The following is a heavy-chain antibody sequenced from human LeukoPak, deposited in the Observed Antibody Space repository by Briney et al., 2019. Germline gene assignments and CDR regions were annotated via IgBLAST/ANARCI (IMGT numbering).Heavy chain of an antibody. D-gene: IGHD3-22*01. J-gene: IGHJ3*02. CDR3: ARARNYYDSSGFYYEGDAFDI. CDR2: IYYSGSS. Sequence: SETLSLTCTVSGGSISYHYWSWIRQSPGKGLEWIGSIYYSGSSNYNPSLKSRVTISVDTSKNQFSLKLSSVTAADTAVYYCARARNYYDSSGFYYEGDAFDIWGQGTMVTVSS. CDR1: GGSISYHY. V-gene: IGHV4-59*11.